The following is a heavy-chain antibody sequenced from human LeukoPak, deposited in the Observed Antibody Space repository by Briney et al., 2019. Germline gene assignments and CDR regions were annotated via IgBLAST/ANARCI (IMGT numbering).Heavy chain of an antibody. CDR2: INTNTGNQ. Sequence: ASVKVTCKASGYTFTSYAMNWVRQAPGQGLEWMGWINTNTGNQTYAQGFTGRFVFSLDTSVSTAYLQISSLKAEDTAVYYCARDLKRGATSSWGQGTLVTVSS. V-gene: IGHV7-4-1*02. CDR3: ARDLKRGATSS. D-gene: IGHD1-26*01. CDR1: GYTFTSYA. J-gene: IGHJ5*02.